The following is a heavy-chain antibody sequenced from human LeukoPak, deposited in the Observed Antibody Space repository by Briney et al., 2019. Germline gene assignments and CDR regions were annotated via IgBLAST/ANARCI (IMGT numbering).Heavy chain of an antibody. Sequence: GGSLRLSCAASGFTFTNYAMSWVRQAPGKGLEWVSAINVGGDNTLHADSVKGRFTISRDCSANTLYLQMNSLRAEDTAVYYCAKSGYGVVRGYDYWGQGILVTVSS. J-gene: IGHJ4*02. V-gene: IGHV3-23*01. D-gene: IGHD3-10*01. CDR2: INVGGDNT. CDR1: GFTFTNYA. CDR3: AKSGYGVVRGYDY.